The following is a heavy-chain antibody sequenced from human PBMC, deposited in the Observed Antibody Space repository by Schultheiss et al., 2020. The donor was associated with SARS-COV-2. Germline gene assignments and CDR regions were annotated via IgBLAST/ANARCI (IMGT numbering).Heavy chain of an antibody. CDR2: IYYSGST. Sequence: SETLSLTCTVSGGSVSSGSYYWSWIRQPPGKGLEWIGYIYYSGSTNYNPSLKSRVTISVDTSKNQFSLQLNSVTPEDTAVYYCARELMVRGVITPWGQGTLVTVSS. CDR3: ARELMVRGVITP. D-gene: IGHD3-10*01. V-gene: IGHV4-61*01. CDR1: GGSVSSGSYY. J-gene: IGHJ5*02.